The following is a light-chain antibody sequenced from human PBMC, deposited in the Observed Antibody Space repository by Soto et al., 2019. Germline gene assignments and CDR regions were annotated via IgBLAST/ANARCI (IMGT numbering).Light chain of an antibody. Sequence: QLVLTQSPSASASLGASVKLTCTLSSGHSSYAIAWHQQQPEEGPRYLMKLNSDGSHSKGDGLPDRFSGSSSGAERYLTISLLQSEDEADYYCQTWGTGIQVFGTGTKLTVL. V-gene: IGLV4-69*01. J-gene: IGLJ1*01. CDR3: QTWGTGIQV. CDR2: LNSDGSH. CDR1: SGHSSYA.